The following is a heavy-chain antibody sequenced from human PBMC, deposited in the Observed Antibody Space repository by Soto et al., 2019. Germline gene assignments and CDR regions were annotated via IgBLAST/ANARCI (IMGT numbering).Heavy chain of an antibody. CDR3: ARDLGGYDLYGPDT. Sequence: GASVKVSCKTSRDTFTDSSMHWVRQAPGQGLEWMGWINLNSGDTNYAEKFRGRVTMTRDTSIITAYMELTRLKSDDTAVYYCARDLGGYDLYGPDTWGQGTLVTVSS. J-gene: IGHJ5*02. CDR2: INLNSGDT. CDR1: RDTFTDSS. D-gene: IGHD5-12*01. V-gene: IGHV1-2*02.